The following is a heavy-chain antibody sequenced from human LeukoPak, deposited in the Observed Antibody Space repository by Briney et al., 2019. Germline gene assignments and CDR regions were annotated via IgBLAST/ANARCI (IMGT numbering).Heavy chain of an antibody. V-gene: IGHV3-23*01. D-gene: IGHD2-15*01. J-gene: IGHJ4*02. CDR3: ATPRGCGGSCCEIFDY. CDR1: GFTFSSYA. CDR2: ISGSGGST. Sequence: GGSLRLSCAASGFTFSSYAMSWVRQAPGKGLEWVSAISGSGGSTYYADSVKGRFTISRDNSKNTLYLQMNSLRAEDTAVYYCATPRGCGGSCCEIFDYWGQGTLVIVSS.